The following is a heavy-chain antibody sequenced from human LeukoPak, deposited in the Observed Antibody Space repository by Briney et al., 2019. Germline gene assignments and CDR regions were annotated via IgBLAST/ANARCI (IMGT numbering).Heavy chain of an antibody. CDR2: IYHSGST. J-gene: IGHJ4*02. D-gene: IGHD1-26*01. Sequence: SETLSLTCTVSGYSISSGYYWGWIRQPPGKGLEWIGSIYHSGSTYYNPSLKSRVTISVDTSKNQFSLKLSSVTAADTAVYYCARQRGGYSGEDFDYWGQGTLVTVSS. V-gene: IGHV4-38-2*02. CDR1: GYSISSGYY. CDR3: ARQRGGYSGEDFDY.